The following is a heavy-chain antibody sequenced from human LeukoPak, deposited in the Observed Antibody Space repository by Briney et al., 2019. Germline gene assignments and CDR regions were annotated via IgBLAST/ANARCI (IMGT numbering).Heavy chain of an antibody. V-gene: IGHV4-61*02. Sequence: SSETLSLTCTVSGGSISSGSYYWSWIRQPAGKGLEWIGRIYTSGSTNYNPSLKSRVTISVDTSKNQFSLKLSSVTAADTAVYYCARGRSTSFNAFDIWGQGTMVTVSS. J-gene: IGHJ3*02. CDR3: ARGRSTSFNAFDI. CDR1: GGSISSGSYY. CDR2: IYTSGST. D-gene: IGHD2-2*01.